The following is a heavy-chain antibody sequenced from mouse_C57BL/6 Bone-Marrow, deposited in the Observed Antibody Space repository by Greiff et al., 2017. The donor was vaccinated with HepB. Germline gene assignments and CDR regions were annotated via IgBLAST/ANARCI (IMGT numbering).Heavy chain of an antibody. CDR2: IWSGGST. J-gene: IGHJ2*01. CDR1: GFSLTSYG. D-gene: IGHD2-2*01. CDR3: ARKLWLRRGYYFDY. V-gene: IGHV2-2*01. Sequence: QVQLQQSGPGLVQPSQSLSITCTVSGFSLTSYGVHWVRQSPGKGLEWLGVIWSGGSTDDNAAFISRMSISKDNSKSQVFFKMNSLQADDTAIYYCARKLWLRRGYYFDYWGQGTTLTVSS.